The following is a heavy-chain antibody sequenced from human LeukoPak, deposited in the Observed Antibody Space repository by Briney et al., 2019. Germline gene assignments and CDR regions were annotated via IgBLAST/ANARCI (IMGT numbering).Heavy chain of an antibody. Sequence: PSETLSLTCAVSGGSISSGGYSWSWLRQPPGKGLEWIGYIYHSGSTYYNPSLKSRVTISVDRSKNQFSLKPSSVTAADTAVYYCASTRGYSYGKHGPFDYWGQGTLVTVSS. D-gene: IGHD5-18*01. V-gene: IGHV4-30-2*01. CDR3: ASTRGYSYGKHGPFDY. CDR1: GGSISSGGYS. CDR2: IYHSGST. J-gene: IGHJ4*02.